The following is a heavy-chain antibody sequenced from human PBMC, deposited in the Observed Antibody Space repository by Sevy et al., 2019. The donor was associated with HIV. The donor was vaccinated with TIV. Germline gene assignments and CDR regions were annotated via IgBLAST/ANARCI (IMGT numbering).Heavy chain of an antibody. CDR3: AGISTVRGRFNWFDP. V-gene: IGHV1-18*01. D-gene: IGHD3-10*01. J-gene: IGHJ5*02. CDR1: GYTFDSYG. CDR2: IGAYNGNI. Sequence: ASVKVSCKASGYTFDSYGISWVRQAPGQGLEWMGWIGAYNGNIKYAQNIQDRLTMTTDTSTSKAYMELRSLRSDDTAVYFCAGISTVRGRFNWFDPWGQGTLVTVSS.